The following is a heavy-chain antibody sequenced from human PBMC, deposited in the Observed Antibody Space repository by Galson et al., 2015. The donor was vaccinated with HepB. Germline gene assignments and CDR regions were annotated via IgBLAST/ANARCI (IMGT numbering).Heavy chain of an antibody. J-gene: IGHJ1*01. Sequence: SLRLSCAASGFTFSSYWMSWVRQAPGKGLEWVANIKQDGSEKYYVDSVKGRFTISRDNAKNSLYLQMNSLRAEDTAVYYCARDSSGWSSRLAEYFQHWGQGTLVTVSS. CDR2: IKQDGSEK. V-gene: IGHV3-7*01. CDR1: GFTFSSYW. D-gene: IGHD6-19*01. CDR3: ARDSSGWSSRLAEYFQH.